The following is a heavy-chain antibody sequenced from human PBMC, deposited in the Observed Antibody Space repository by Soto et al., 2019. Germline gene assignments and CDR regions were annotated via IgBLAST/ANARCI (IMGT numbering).Heavy chain of an antibody. CDR2: TYYRSKWFN. Sequence: PSHTLSLTCAISGDRVSSNSAAWNWIRQSPSRGLEWLGRTYYRSKWFNDYAMSVKSRISISADTSENHFSLHLNSVTPDDTAVYYCVRGSQGLVIPDYYYGMDVWGQGTTVTASS. D-gene: IGHD6-19*01. V-gene: IGHV6-1*01. CDR3: VRGSQGLVIPDYYYGMDV. J-gene: IGHJ6*02. CDR1: GDRVSSNSAA.